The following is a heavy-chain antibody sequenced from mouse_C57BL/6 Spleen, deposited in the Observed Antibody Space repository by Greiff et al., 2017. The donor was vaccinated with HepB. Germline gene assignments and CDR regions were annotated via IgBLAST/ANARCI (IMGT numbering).Heavy chain of an antibody. J-gene: IGHJ4*01. CDR1: GFTFTDYY. D-gene: IGHD1-1*01. V-gene: IGHV7-3*01. Sequence: EVMLVESGGGLVQPGGSLSLSCAASGFTFTDYYMSWVRQPPGKALEWLGFIRNKANGYTTEYSASVKGRFTISRDNSQSILYLQMNALRAEDSATYYCARYEARLLRAMDYWGQGTSVTVSS. CDR2: IRNKANGYTT. CDR3: ARYEARLLRAMDY.